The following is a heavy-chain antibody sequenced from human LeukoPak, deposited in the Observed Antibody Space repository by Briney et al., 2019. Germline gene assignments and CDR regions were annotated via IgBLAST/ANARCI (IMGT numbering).Heavy chain of an antibody. Sequence: SETLSLTCTVSGGSISSSSYYWGWIRQPPGKGLEWIGSIYYSGSTYYNPSLKSRVTISVDTSKNQFSLKLSSVTAADTAVYYCARGPSTIFGVVNAFDIWGQGTMVTVSS. CDR3: ARGPSTIFGVVNAFDI. D-gene: IGHD3-3*01. CDR2: IYYSGST. J-gene: IGHJ3*02. CDR1: GGSISSSSYY. V-gene: IGHV4-39*01.